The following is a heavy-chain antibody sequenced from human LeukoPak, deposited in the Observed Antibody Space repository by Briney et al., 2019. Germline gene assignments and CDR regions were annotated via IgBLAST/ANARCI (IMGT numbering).Heavy chain of an antibody. CDR3: ARDRRGITGTEWFDP. D-gene: IGHD1-20*01. V-gene: IGHV3-20*04. Sequence: GGSLRLSCEGSGFTFGDYGMSWVRQAPGKGPEWVAGISWNSDSTGYPDFVKGRFTISRDNAKNSLYLQMSSLRVEDTALYYCARDRRGITGTEWFDPWGQGTLVTVSS. CDR2: ISWNSDST. J-gene: IGHJ5*02. CDR1: GFTFGDYG.